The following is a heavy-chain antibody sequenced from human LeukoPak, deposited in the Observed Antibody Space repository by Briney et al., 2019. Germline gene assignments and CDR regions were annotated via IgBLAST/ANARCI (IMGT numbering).Heavy chain of an antibody. Sequence: GGSLRLSCAASGFTFSSYEMNWVRQAPGKGLEWVSYISSSGSTIYYADSVEGRFTISRDNAKNSLYLQMNSLRAEDTAVYYCARDRGSGYYFYFDYWGQGTLVTVSS. CDR2: ISSSGSTI. D-gene: IGHD3-22*01. V-gene: IGHV3-48*03. J-gene: IGHJ4*02. CDR3: ARDRGSGYYFYFDY. CDR1: GFTFSSYE.